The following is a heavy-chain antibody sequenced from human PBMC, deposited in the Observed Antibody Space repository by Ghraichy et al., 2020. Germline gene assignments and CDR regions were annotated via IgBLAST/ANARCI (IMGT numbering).Heavy chain of an antibody. CDR2: IYYSGNT. J-gene: IGHJ4*02. Sequence: SETLSLTCTVSGASISSGGYYWSWIRQHPGKGLEWIGYIYYSGNTYYNPSLKSRVAISVDTSKNQFSLILRSVTAADTAVYSCLSSGMAGRVVVPAAITYWGQGTLVTVSS. CDR1: GASISSGGYY. V-gene: IGHV4-31*03. CDR3: LSSGMAGRVVVPAAITY. D-gene: IGHD2-2*01.